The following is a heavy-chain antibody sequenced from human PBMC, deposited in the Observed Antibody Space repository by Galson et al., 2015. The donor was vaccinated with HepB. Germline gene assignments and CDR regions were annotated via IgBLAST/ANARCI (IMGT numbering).Heavy chain of an antibody. Sequence: SVKVSCKASGDTLTSYSIGWLRQAPGQGLEWMGRIIAVLDLPEYAQKFQGRVTITADRSTSTAYMELSSLRSDDTAVYFCARWGMDAFDVWGQGTLVVVSS. J-gene: IGHJ4*02. V-gene: IGHV1-69*02. D-gene: IGHD3-16*01. CDR3: ARWGMDAFDV. CDR2: IIAVLDLP. CDR1: GDTLTSYS.